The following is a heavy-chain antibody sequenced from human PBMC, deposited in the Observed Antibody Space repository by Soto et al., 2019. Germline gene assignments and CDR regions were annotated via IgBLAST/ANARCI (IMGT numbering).Heavy chain of an antibody. CDR1: GXTITTYR. V-gene: IGHV3-48*02. CDR3: ARGAVTGTSLFDY. D-gene: IGHD6-19*01. CDR2: INKNGFTI. J-gene: IGHJ4*02. Sequence: GSLRLSCAVSGXTITTYRMNWVRQAPGKGLEWISFINKNGFTIYYADSVKGRFTISRDYAKKSLYLQMDSLRNEDTAVYYCARGAVTGTSLFDYWGLGTLVTVSS.